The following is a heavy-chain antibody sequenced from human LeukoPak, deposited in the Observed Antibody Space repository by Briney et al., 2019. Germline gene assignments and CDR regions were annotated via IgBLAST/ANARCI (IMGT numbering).Heavy chain of an antibody. CDR3: ARHRIAARGSFDY. V-gene: IGHV4-39*01. Sequence: SETLSLTCTVSGGSISSSYWGWIRQPPGRGLEWIGSIYYSGSTYYNPSLKSRVTISEDTSKNQFSLKLNSVTAADTAVYYCARHRIAARGSFDYWGQGTLVTVSS. J-gene: IGHJ4*02. CDR1: GGSISSSY. CDR2: IYYSGST. D-gene: IGHD6-6*01.